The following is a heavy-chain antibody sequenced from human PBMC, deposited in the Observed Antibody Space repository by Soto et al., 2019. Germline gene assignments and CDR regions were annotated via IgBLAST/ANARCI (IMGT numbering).Heavy chain of an antibody. D-gene: IGHD3-22*01. CDR3: ARAPTEYDSSPPGLCYFDL. Sequence: PSETLSLTCTVSGGSISSGGYYWSWIRQHPGKGLEWIGYIYYSGSTYYNPPLKSRVTISVDTSKNQFSLKLSSVTAADTAVYYCARAPTEYDSSPPGLCYFDLWGRGTLVTVSS. V-gene: IGHV4-31*03. J-gene: IGHJ2*01. CDR1: GGSISSGGYY. CDR2: IYYSGST.